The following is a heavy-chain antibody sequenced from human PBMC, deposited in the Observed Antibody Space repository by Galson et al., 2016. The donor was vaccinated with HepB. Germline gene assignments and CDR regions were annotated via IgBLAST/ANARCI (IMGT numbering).Heavy chain of an antibody. CDR1: GFTFSSYA. V-gene: IGHV3-23*01. CDR2: ISGSGGST. Sequence: SLRLSCAASGFTFSSYAMSWVRQAPGKGPEWVSAISGSGGSTYYADSVKGRFTISRDNSKNTVYLQMNSLRAEDTAVYYCAKGGIVAAGTPWGFDYWGQGTLVTVSS. D-gene: IGHD6-13*01. J-gene: IGHJ4*02. CDR3: AKGGIVAAGTPWGFDY.